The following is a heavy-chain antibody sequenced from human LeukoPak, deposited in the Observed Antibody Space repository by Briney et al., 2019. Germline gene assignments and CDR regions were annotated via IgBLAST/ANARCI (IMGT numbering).Heavy chain of an antibody. CDR1: GFTFSHYA. J-gene: IGHJ4*02. D-gene: IGHD2-2*01. CDR2: ISGSGGST. Sequence: SGGSLRLSCAASGFTFSHYAMSWVRQAPGKGLEWVSAISGSGGSTYYADSVKGRFTISRDNSKNTLYLQMNSLRAEDTAVYYCAKNSTVVVPATIRYWSQGTLVTVSS. V-gene: IGHV3-23*01. CDR3: AKNSTVVVPATIRY.